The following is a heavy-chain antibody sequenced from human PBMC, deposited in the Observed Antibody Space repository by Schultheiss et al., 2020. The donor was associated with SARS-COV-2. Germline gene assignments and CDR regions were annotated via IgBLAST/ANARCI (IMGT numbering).Heavy chain of an antibody. J-gene: IGHJ1*01. V-gene: IGHV3-11*01. Sequence: GGSLRLSCAASGFTFSDYYMSWIRQAPGKGLEWVSYISSSGSTIYYADSVKVRFTISRDNAKNSLYLQMNSLRAEDTAVYYCARDLRAYCGGDCYNEYFQHWGQGTLVTVSS. CDR3: ARDLRAYCGGDCYNEYFQH. D-gene: IGHD2-21*02. CDR1: GFTFSDYY. CDR2: ISSSGSTI.